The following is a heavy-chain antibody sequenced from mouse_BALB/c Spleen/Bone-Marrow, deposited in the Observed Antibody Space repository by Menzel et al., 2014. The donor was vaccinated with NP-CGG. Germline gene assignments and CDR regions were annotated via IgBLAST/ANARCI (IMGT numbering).Heavy chain of an antibody. Sequence: VHLVESGAELVRPGTSVKVSCKASGYAFTNYLIEWVKQRPGQGLEWIGVINPGSGGTNYNEKFKGKATLTADKSSSTAYMQLSSLTSDDSAVYFCARGITMGYFDYWGQGTTLTVSS. CDR3: ARGITMGYFDY. CDR2: INPGSGGT. J-gene: IGHJ2*01. CDR1: GYAFTNYL. D-gene: IGHD1-1*02. V-gene: IGHV1-54*01.